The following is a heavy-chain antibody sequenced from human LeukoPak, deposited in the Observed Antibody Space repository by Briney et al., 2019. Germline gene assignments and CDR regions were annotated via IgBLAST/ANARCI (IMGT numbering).Heavy chain of an antibody. V-gene: IGHV5-51*01. Sequence: AGESLKISCKDSGHRFTNYWIGWVRQMPGKGLEWMGIIYPGDSDTRYSPSFQGQVSISADKSINTAYLQWSSLKASDTAMYYCARLDYYGSGRIDYWGQGTLVTVSS. CDR2: IYPGDSDT. J-gene: IGHJ4*02. CDR1: GHRFTNYW. D-gene: IGHD3-10*01. CDR3: ARLDYYGSGRIDY.